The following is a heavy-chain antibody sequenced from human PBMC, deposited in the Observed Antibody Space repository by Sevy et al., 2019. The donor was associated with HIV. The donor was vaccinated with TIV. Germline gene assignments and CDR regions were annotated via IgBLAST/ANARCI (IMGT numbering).Heavy chain of an antibody. CDR3: ARPHYYDSSGYYREDYFDY. V-gene: IGHV3-48*03. D-gene: IGHD3-22*01. CDR1: GFTFSSYE. CDR2: ISSSGSTI. J-gene: IGHJ4*02. Sequence: GGSLRLSCAASGFTFSSYEMNWVRQAPGKGLEWVSYISSSGSTIYYADAVKGRFTISRDNAKNSLYVQMNSLRAEDKAVYYCARPHYYDSSGYYREDYFDYWGQGTLVTVSS.